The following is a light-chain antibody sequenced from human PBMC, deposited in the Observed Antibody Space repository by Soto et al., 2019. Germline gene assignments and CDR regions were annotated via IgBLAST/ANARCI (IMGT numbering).Light chain of an antibody. J-gene: IGKJ1*01. CDR1: QRIDRW. V-gene: IGKV1-5*01. Sequence: DIQMTQSPSTLSAVVGDRVTITCRASQRIDRWLAWYQQKPGKAPKLLIYDASSLETGVPSRFSGSGSGTDFTLAINSLQPDDFATYYCQQYHGYWTFGQGTKVEIK. CDR2: DAS. CDR3: QQYHGYWT.